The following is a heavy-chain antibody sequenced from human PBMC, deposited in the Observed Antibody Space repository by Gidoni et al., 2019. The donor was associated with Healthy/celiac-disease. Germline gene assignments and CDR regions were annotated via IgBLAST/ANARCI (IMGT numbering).Heavy chain of an antibody. CDR3: ARRVGFSLASENWFDP. V-gene: IGHV4-39*01. CDR1: GGSISSSSYY. J-gene: IGHJ5*02. Sequence: QLQLQESGPGLVKPSETLSLTCTVSGGSISSSSYYWGWIRQPPGKGLGWIGSIYYSGSTYYNPSLKSRVTISVDTSKNQFSLKLSSVTAADTAVYYCARRVGFSLASENWFDPWGQGTLVTVSS. CDR2: IYYSGST. D-gene: IGHD3-3*02.